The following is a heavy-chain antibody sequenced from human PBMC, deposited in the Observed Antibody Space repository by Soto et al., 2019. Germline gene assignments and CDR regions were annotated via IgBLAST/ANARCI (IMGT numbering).Heavy chain of an antibody. V-gene: IGHV3-33*01. CDR2: IRYDGSNK. Sequence: QVQLVESGGGVVQPGRSLRLSCAASGFTFSSYCMNWVRQAPGKGLEWVAVIRYDGSNKYYADSVKGRFTISRDNSKNTLNLQMNIQRTGDTAVDYCARDRGRITMVRSGRGLRDGMDVWGQGTTVTVSS. CDR3: ARDRGRITMVRSGRGLRDGMDV. CDR1: GFTFSSYC. J-gene: IGHJ6*02. D-gene: IGHD3-10*01.